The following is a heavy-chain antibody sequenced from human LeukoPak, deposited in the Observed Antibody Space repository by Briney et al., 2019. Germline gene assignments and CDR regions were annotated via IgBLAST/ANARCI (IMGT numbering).Heavy chain of an antibody. D-gene: IGHD3-10*01. Sequence: GGSLRLSCAASGFTFSSYGMHWVRQAPGKGLEWVAVISYDGSNKYYADSVKGRFTISRDNSKNTLYLQMNSLRAEDTAVYYCAREGGFGELGDYWGQGTLVTVSS. J-gene: IGHJ4*02. V-gene: IGHV3-30*03. CDR2: ISYDGSNK. CDR1: GFTFSSYG. CDR3: AREGGFGELGDY.